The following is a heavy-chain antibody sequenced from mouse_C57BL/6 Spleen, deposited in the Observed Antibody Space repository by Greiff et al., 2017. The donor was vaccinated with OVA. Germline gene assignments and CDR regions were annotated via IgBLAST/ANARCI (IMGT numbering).Heavy chain of an antibody. V-gene: IGHV1-76*01. CDR2: IYPGSGNT. CDR1: GYTFTDYY. Sequence: VQLQQSGAELVRPGASVKLSCKASGYTFTDYYINWVKQRPGQGLEWIARIYPGSGNTYYNEKFKGKATLTAEKSSSTDYMQLRSLTSEDSAVYICAREVGDYWGQGTTLTVSS. J-gene: IGHJ2*01. CDR3: AREVGDY.